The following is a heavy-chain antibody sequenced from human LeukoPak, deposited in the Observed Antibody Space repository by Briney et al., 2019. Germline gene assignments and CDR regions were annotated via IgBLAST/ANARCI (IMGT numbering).Heavy chain of an antibody. Sequence: GGSLRLSCAASGFTFSSYEMNWVRQAPGKGLEWVSYISSSGSTIYYADSVKGRFTISRDNAKNSLYLQMNSLRAEDTAVYYRARDRRATGGSGWYGVVRFDYWGQGTLVTVSS. CDR2: ISSSGSTI. D-gene: IGHD6-19*01. CDR3: ARDRRATGGSGWYGVVRFDY. CDR1: GFTFSSYE. J-gene: IGHJ4*02. V-gene: IGHV3-48*03.